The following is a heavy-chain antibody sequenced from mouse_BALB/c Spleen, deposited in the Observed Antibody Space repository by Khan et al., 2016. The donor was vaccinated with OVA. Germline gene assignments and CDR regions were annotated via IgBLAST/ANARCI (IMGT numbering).Heavy chain of an antibody. CDR3: ARLEDI. CDR2: IWAGGST. CDR1: GFSLTSYG. D-gene: IGHD1-3*01. Sequence: QVQLQQSGPGLVAPSQSLSITCTVSGFSLTSYGVHWVRQPPGKGLEWLGVIWAGGSTTYNSALMSRLSISKDNSKRQVFLKMNSLQTKDTAIYYCARLEDIWGQGTTLTVSS. V-gene: IGHV2-9*02. J-gene: IGHJ2*01.